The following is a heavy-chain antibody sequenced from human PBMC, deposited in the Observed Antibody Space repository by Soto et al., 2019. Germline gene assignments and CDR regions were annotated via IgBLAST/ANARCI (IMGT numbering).Heavy chain of an antibody. CDR3: AKGVVVPAAFSY. V-gene: IGHV3-23*01. D-gene: IGHD2-2*01. CDR2: ISGSGGST. CDR1: GFTFSSYA. Sequence: GGSLRLSCAASGFTFSSYAMSWVRQAPGKGLEWVSAISGSGGSTYYADSVKGRFTISRDNSKNTLYLQMNSLSAEDSAVYYCAKGVVVPAAFSYWGQGTLVTVSS. J-gene: IGHJ4*02.